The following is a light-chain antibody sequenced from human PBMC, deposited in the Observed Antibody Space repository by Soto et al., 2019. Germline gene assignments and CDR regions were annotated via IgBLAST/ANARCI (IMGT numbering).Light chain of an antibody. V-gene: IGKV1D-8*03. CDR3: QQYSSFPWT. Sequence: VIWMTQSQSLLSASTGDRATITCRMSQGMSSYLDWYEQKPGKAPELMIYAASTLQRGVPSRFSGSGSWTDFPLTISCLQSEDFATYYCQQYSSFPWTFGQGTKVELK. CDR2: AAS. CDR1: QGMSSY. J-gene: IGKJ1*01.